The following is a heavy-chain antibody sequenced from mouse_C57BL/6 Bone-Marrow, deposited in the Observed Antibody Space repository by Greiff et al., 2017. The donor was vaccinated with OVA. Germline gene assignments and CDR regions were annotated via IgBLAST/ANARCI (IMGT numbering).Heavy chain of an antibody. Sequence: QVQLQQSGAELVKPGTSVKVSCKASGYAFTNYLIEWVKQRPGQGLEWIGMINPGSGGTNYNEKFKGKATLTADKSSSTAYMQLSSLTSEDAAVYYCASLSTAGAADVWGTGTTVTVSS. V-gene: IGHV1-54*01. CDR2: INPGSGGT. J-gene: IGHJ1*03. CDR1: GYAFTNYL. D-gene: IGHD5-1*01. CDR3: ASLSTAGAADV.